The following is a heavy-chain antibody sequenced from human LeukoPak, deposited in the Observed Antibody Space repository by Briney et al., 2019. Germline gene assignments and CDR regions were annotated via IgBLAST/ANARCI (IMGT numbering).Heavy chain of an antibody. J-gene: IGHJ4*02. CDR3: ANSPGAHDFWSGYYPV. V-gene: IGHV3-9*01. Sequence: GGSLRLSCAASGFTFDDYAMPWVRQAPGKGLEWVSGISWNSGSIGYADSVKGRFTISRDNAKNSLYLQMNSLRAEDTALYYCANSPGAHDFWSGYYPVWGQGTLVTVSS. CDR1: GFTFDDYA. CDR2: ISWNSGSI. D-gene: IGHD3-3*01.